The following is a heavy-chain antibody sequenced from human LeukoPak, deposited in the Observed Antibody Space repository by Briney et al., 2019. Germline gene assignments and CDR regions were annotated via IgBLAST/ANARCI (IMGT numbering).Heavy chain of an antibody. CDR2: INPNSGGT. CDR3: ACHRDYYGSGSYLAFDI. V-gene: IGHV1-2*02. Sequence: GASVKVSCKASGYTFTGYYMHWVRQAPGQGLEWMVWINPNSGGTNYAQKFQGRVTMTRDTSISTAYMELSRLRSDDTAVYYCACHRDYYGSGSYLAFDIWGQGTMVTVSS. J-gene: IGHJ3*02. D-gene: IGHD3-10*01. CDR1: GYTFTGYY.